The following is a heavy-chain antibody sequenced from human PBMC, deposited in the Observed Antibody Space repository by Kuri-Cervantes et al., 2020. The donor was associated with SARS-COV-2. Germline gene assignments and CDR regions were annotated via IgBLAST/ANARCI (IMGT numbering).Heavy chain of an antibody. CDR2: IYHSGST. Sequence: GSLRLSCAVSGYSISSGYYWGWIRQPPGKGLEWIGSIYHSGSTYYNPSLKSRVTISVDTSKNQFSLKLSSVTAADTAVYYCARHPAPRYCSSTSCYGIWFDPWGQGTLVTVSS. CDR3: ARHPAPRYCSSTSCYGIWFDP. J-gene: IGHJ5*02. D-gene: IGHD2-2*01. V-gene: IGHV4-38-2*01. CDR1: GYSISSGYY.